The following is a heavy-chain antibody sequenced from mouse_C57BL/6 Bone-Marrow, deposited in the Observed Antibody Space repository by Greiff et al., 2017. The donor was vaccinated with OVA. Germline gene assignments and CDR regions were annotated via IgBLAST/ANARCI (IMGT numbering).Heavy chain of an antibody. CDR2: ISNLAYSI. CDR1: GFTFSDYG. D-gene: IGHD1-1*01. J-gene: IGHJ1*03. Sequence: EVQVVESGGGLVQPGGSLKLSCAASGFTFSDYGMAWVRQAPRKGPEWVAFISNLAYSIYYADTVTGRFTISRENAKNTLYLEMSSLRSEDTAMYYCARSCYYYGSSYNWYFDVWGTGTTVTVSS. CDR3: ARSCYYYGSSYNWYFDV. V-gene: IGHV5-15*01.